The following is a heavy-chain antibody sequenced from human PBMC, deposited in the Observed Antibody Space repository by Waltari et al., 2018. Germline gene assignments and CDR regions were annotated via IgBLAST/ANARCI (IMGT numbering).Heavy chain of an antibody. CDR3: ARGRTIFGVVTDYYYYYMDV. D-gene: IGHD3-3*01. J-gene: IGHJ6*03. V-gene: IGHV4-34*01. Sequence: QVQLQQWGAGLLKPSDTLSLTCAVYGGSFSGYYWSWFPQPPGKGLEWIGEINHSGSTNYNPSLKSRVTISVDTSKNQFSLKLSSVTAADTAVYYCARGRTIFGVVTDYYYYYMDVWGKGTTVTISS. CDR1: GGSFSGYY. CDR2: INHSGST.